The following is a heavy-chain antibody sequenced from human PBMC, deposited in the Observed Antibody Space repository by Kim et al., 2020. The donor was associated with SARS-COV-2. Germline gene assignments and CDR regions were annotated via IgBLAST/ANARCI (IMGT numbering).Heavy chain of an antibody. CDR3: ARVASSGWYEAYFDY. D-gene: IGHD6-19*01. V-gene: IGHV3-53*01. Sequence: APVTGRFTISRDNSKHTLHLQMNSRRAEDTAVYYCARVASSGWYEAYFDYWGQGTLVTVSS. J-gene: IGHJ4*02.